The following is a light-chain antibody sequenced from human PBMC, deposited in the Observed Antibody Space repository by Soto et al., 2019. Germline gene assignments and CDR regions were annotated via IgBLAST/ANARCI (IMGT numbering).Light chain of an antibody. CDR1: TRAVTSGHF. CDR3: LLSYSDVWV. V-gene: IGLV7-46*01. J-gene: IGLJ3*02. Sequence: QAVVTQEPSLTVSPGGTVTLTCGFSTRAVTSGHFPFWFQQKPGQAPRTLISDTDNKHSWTPARFSGSLLGGKAALTLSGAQPEDEAEYYCLLSYSDVWVFGGGTKLTVL. CDR2: DTD.